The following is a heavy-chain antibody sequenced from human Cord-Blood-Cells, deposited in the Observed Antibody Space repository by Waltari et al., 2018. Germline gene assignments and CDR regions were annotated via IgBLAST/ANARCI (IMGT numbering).Heavy chain of an antibody. J-gene: IGHJ4*02. Sequence: QVQLQQWGAGLLKPSETLSLTCAVYGGSFSGYYWSWIRQPPGKGLDWIGEINHSGSTNYNPSLKSRVTISVDTSKNQFSLKLSSVTAADTAVYYCAREPHSSPFDYWGQGTLVTVSS. D-gene: IGHD6-13*01. CDR1: GGSFSGYY. CDR2: INHSGST. V-gene: IGHV4-34*01. CDR3: AREPHSSPFDY.